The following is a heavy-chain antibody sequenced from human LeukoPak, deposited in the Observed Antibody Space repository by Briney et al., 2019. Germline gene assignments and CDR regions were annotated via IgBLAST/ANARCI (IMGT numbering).Heavy chain of an antibody. Sequence: PSETLSLTCTVSGGSISSYYWSWIRQPPGKGLEWIGYIYYTGSTNYNPSLKSRVTISVDTSKNQFSLKLSSVTAADTAVYYCARDQQSGDYWFDPWGQGTLVTVSS. V-gene: IGHV4-59*01. CDR3: ARDQQSGDYWFDP. J-gene: IGHJ5*02. D-gene: IGHD4-17*01. CDR2: IYYTGST. CDR1: GGSISSYY.